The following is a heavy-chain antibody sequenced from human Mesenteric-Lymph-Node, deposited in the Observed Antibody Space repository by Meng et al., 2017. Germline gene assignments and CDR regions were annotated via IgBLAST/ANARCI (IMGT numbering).Heavy chain of an antibody. Sequence: SETLSLTCAVSGYSISSGYYWGWIRQPPGKGLEWIGSIYHSGSTYYNPSLKSRVTISVDTSKNQFSLKLSSVTAADTAVYYCARRGRRFGEGWFDPWGQGTLVTVSS. V-gene: IGHV4-38-2*01. CDR1: GYSISSGYY. J-gene: IGHJ5*02. CDR3: ARRGRRFGEGWFDP. CDR2: IYHSGST. D-gene: IGHD3-10*01.